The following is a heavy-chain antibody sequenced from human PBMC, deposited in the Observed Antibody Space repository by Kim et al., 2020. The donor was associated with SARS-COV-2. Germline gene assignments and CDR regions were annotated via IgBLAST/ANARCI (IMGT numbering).Heavy chain of an antibody. CDR3: ARSEGRASWHQFDY. V-gene: IGHV4-59*01. CDR2: IFYSGST. J-gene: IGHJ4*02. Sequence: SETLSLTCTVSSDSMSSYYWSWIRQLPGKGLEWISYIFYSGSTNYNPSLKSRVTISWDTSRNQFSLDLTSVIDADTAVYYCARSEGRASWHQFDYWGQGILVTVSS. CDR1: SDSMSSYY.